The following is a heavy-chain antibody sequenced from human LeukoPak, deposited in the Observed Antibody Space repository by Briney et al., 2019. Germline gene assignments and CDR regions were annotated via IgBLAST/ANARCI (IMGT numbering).Heavy chain of an antibody. CDR2: ISSSGNTI. D-gene: IGHD5-24*01. V-gene: IGHV3-11*01. Sequence: PGGSLRLSCAASGFTFSDYYMSWIRQAPGKGLEWVSYISSSGNTIKYADSVKGRFTISRDNPKNSLYLQMNSLRGEDTAVYYCARGRRDGYNGPWYFDLWGRGTLVTVSS. CDR1: GFTFSDYY. J-gene: IGHJ2*01. CDR3: ARGRRDGYNGPWYFDL.